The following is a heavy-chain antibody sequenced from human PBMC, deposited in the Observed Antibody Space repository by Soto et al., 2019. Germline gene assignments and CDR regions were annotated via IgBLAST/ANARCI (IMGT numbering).Heavy chain of an antibody. Sequence: ASVKVSCKASGYTFTSYGISWVRQAPGQGLEWMGWISAYNGNTNYAQKLQGRVTMTTDTSTSTAYMELRSLRSDDTAVYYCAREGPEGELVGSYYGMDVWGQGTTVTVSS. D-gene: IGHD6-6*01. J-gene: IGHJ6*02. CDR2: ISAYNGNT. CDR3: AREGPEGELVGSYYGMDV. CDR1: GYTFTSYG. V-gene: IGHV1-18*01.